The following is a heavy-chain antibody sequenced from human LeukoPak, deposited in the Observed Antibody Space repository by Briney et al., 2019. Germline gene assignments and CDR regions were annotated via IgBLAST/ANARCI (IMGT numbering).Heavy chain of an antibody. V-gene: IGHV1-24*01. CDR3: ATAYGSSQQQLPGGYFDY. Sequence: ASVKVSCKVSGYTLTELSMHWVRQAPGKGLEWMGGFYPEGGETIYAQKFQGRVTMTEDTSTDTAYMELSSLRSEDTAVYYCATAYGSSQQQLPGGYFDYWGQGTLVTVSS. CDR2: FYPEGGET. J-gene: IGHJ4*02. D-gene: IGHD6-13*01. CDR1: GYTLTELS.